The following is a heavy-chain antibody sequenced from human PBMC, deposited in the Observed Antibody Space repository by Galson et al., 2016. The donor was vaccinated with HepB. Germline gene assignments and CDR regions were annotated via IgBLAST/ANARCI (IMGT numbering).Heavy chain of an antibody. V-gene: IGHV2-5*02. D-gene: IGHD2-2*02. Sequence: PALVKPTQTLTLTCTFSGFSLSTSGVGVGWIRQAPGKALEWLALIYWDDDKRYRSSLKSRPTITKETSNNQVVLTMTNMDPVDTATYYCAYIPLYCSSASCYSHAFDIWGQGTMVTVSS. J-gene: IGHJ3*02. CDR3: AYIPLYCSSASCYSHAFDI. CDR2: IYWDDDK. CDR1: GFSLSTSGVG.